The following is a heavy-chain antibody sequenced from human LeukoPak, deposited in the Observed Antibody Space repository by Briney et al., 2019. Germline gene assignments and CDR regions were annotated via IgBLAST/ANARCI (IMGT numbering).Heavy chain of an antibody. D-gene: IGHD3-9*01. V-gene: IGHV1-46*01. CDR3: ARARVPHFDWLLYGDAFDI. CDR1: GYTFTSYY. J-gene: IGHJ3*02. CDR2: INPSGGST. Sequence: ASVKVSCKASGYTFTSYYMHWVRQAPGQGLEWMGIINPSGGSTSYAQKFQGRVTMTRDTSTSTVYMELSSLRSDDTAVYYCARARVPHFDWLLYGDAFDIWGQGTMVTVSS.